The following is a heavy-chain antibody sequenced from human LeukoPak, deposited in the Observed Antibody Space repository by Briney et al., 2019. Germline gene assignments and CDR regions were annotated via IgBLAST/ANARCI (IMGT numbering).Heavy chain of an antibody. Sequence: GGSLRLSCAASGFTFSSYEMNWVRQAPGKGLEWVSYISSSGSTIYYTDSVKGRFTISRDNAKNSLYLQMNSLRAEDTAVYYCARDLARCSSTSCYGYYYCGMDVWGKGTTVTVSS. CDR2: ISSSGSTI. J-gene: IGHJ6*04. V-gene: IGHV3-48*03. D-gene: IGHD2-2*01. CDR3: ARDLARCSSTSCYGYYYCGMDV. CDR1: GFTFSSYE.